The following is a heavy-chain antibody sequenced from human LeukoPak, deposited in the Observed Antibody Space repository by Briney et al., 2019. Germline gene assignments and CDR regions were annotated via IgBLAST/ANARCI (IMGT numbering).Heavy chain of an antibody. D-gene: IGHD4-11*01. CDR2: IIPIFGTA. J-gene: IGHJ4*02. CDR1: GGTFSSYA. Sequence: ASVKVSCKASGGTFSSYAISWVRQAPGQGLEWMGGIIPIFGTANYAQKFQGRVTITTDESTSTAYMELSSLRSEDTAVYYCARTSPTEGPGGGLNYFDYWGQGTLVTVSS. V-gene: IGHV1-69*05. CDR3: ARTSPTEGPGGGLNYFDY.